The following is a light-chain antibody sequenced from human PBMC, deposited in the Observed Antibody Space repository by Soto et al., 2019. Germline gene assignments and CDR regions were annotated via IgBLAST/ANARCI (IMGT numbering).Light chain of an antibody. CDR2: RNN. J-gene: IGLJ2*01. V-gene: IGLV1-44*01. CDR1: SSNIGSNT. CDR3: AAWDDSLTGVA. Sequence: QAVVTQPPSASGTPGQRVTISCSGSSSNIGSNTVNWYQQLPGTAPKLLIYRNNQRPAWVPDRFSGSKSATSASLAISGLQSGDEADYYCAAWDDSLTGVAFGGGIKLTVL.